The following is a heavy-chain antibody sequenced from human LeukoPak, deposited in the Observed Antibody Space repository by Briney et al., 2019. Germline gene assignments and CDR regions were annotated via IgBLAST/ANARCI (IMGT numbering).Heavy chain of an antibody. D-gene: IGHD3-16*02. Sequence: PSETLSLTCTVSGDSISSGDYYWSWIRQPAGKGLEWIGRIYTSGSTNYNPSLKSRVTISVDTSKNQFSLKLSSVTAADTAVYYCAREYYDYVWGSYRYFDYWGQGTLVTVSS. CDR1: GDSISSGDYY. CDR2: IYTSGST. CDR3: AREYYDYVWGSYRYFDY. J-gene: IGHJ4*02. V-gene: IGHV4-61*02.